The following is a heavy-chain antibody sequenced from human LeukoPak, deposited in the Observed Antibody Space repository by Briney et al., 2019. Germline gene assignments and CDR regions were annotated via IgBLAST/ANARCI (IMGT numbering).Heavy chain of an antibody. V-gene: IGHV4-39*01. Sequence: SETLSLTCTVSGGSVTYTNYYWGWIRQPPGKGLQWIVVIYYNGKTYYNPSLKSRVTVAVDTSKNQFSLKLSSVTAADTAVYYCARFVVRQWLINYWGQGALVTVSS. CDR3: ARFVVRQWLINY. CDR1: GGSVTYTNYY. J-gene: IGHJ4*02. D-gene: IGHD6-19*01. CDR2: IYYNGKT.